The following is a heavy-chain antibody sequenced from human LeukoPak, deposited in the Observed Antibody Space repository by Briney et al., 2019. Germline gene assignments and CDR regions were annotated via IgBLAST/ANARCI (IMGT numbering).Heavy chain of an antibody. D-gene: IGHD3-10*01. CDR3: ARSLIAMVRGIAFDI. Sequence: SETLSLTCTVSGGSISRYYWSWIRQPPGKGLEWIGYTYYSGSTNYNPSLKSRVTISVDTSKNQFSLKLSSVTAADTAVYYCARSLIAMVRGIAFDIWGQGTMVTVSS. CDR2: TYYSGST. V-gene: IGHV4-59*01. CDR1: GGSISRYY. J-gene: IGHJ3*02.